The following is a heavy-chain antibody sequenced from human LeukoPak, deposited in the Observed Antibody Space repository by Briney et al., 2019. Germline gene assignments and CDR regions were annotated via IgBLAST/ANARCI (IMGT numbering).Heavy chain of an antibody. J-gene: IGHJ4*02. Sequence: GGSLRLSCAASGFTFSSYWMHWVRQAPGKGLVWVSRVSSCGDTTTYADSVKGRFTLSRDNSKNTLYLQMNSLRAEDTAVYYCVREVRGSSYFDYWGQGTLVTVSS. V-gene: IGHV3-74*01. CDR1: GFTFSSYW. CDR2: VSSCGDTT. CDR3: VREVRGSSYFDY. D-gene: IGHD1-26*01.